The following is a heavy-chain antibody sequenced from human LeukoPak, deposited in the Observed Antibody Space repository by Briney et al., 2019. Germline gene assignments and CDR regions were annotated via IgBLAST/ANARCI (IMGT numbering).Heavy chain of an antibody. D-gene: IGHD6-19*01. CDR3: ARDLSGWYGDFDC. V-gene: IGHV1-2*06. J-gene: IGHJ4*02. CDR2: INPNNGGT. Sequence: ASVKVSCKASGYTFTGYYIHWVRQAPGQGLEWMGRINPNNGGTNYAQKFQGRVTMTRDTSISTAYMELSRLRSDDTAVYYCARDLSGWYGDFDCWGQGTLVTVSS. CDR1: GYTFTGYY.